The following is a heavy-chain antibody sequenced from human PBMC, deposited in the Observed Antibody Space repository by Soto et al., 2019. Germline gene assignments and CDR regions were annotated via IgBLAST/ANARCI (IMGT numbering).Heavy chain of an antibody. CDR3: ARHRGYSYYLFDY. V-gene: IGHV4-39*01. Sequence: PSETLSLTCTVSGGSISSSSYYWGWIRQPPGKGLEWIGSIYYSGSTYYNPSPKSRVTISVDTSKNQFSLKLSSVTAADTAVYYCARHRGYSYYLFDYWGQGTLVTVSS. D-gene: IGHD5-18*01. CDR2: IYYSGST. J-gene: IGHJ4*02. CDR1: GGSISSSSYY.